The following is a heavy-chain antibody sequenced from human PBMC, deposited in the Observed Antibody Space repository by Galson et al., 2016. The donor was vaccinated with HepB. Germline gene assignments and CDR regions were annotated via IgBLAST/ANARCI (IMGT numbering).Heavy chain of an antibody. Sequence: LSLTCTVSGGSIISSSYYRGWIRQPPGKGLEWIGSIYYSGSTYYNPSLKSRVTISVDTSKNQFSLKLSTVTAADTAVYYCARPSTVTTFYYWGQGTLVTVSS. CDR3: ARPSTVTTFYY. CDR1: GGSIISSSYY. CDR2: IYYSGST. D-gene: IGHD4-11*01. J-gene: IGHJ4*02. V-gene: IGHV4-39*01.